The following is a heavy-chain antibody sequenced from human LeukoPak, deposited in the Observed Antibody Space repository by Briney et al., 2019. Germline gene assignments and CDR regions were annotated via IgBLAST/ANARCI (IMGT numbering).Heavy chain of an antibody. V-gene: IGHV4-34*01. Sequence: SETLSLTCAVYGGSFSGYYWSWIRQPPGKGLEWIGEINHSGSTNYNPSLKSRVTISVDTSKNQFSLKLSSVTAADTAVYYCARVFKRLINCSGGSCSRGKNAFDIWGQGTMVTVSS. CDR3: ARVFKRLINCSGGSCSRGKNAFDI. CDR1: GGSFSGYY. D-gene: IGHD2-15*01. J-gene: IGHJ3*02. CDR2: INHSGST.